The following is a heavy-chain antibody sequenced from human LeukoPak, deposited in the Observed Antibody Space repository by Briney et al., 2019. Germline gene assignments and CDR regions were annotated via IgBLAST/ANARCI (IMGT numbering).Heavy chain of an antibody. Sequence: PGGSLRLSCAASGFTLTNYAMSWVRQAPGKGLEWVSSINPSSGNTYYADSVKGRFTIFGDSSKNTLYLQMNSLRAEDTAVYYCAKEHMAAAVYYFDYWGQGTRVTVSS. J-gene: IGHJ4*02. CDR1: GFTLTNYA. CDR2: INPSSGNT. CDR3: AKEHMAAAVYYFDY. V-gene: IGHV3-23*01. D-gene: IGHD2-15*01.